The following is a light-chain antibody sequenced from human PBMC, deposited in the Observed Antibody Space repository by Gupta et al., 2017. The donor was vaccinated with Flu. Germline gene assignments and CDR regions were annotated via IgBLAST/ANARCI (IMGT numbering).Light chain of an antibody. CDR3: QQYNDWLMYT. V-gene: IGKV3-15*01. CDR1: QSITSS. J-gene: IGKJ2*01. Sequence: ATLSVSPGESATLSCRASQSITSSLAWYQQKPGQAPRLLIYGASTRATGIPARFSGSGSGTEFTLNISSLESEDFGVYYCQQYNDWLMYTFGQGTKLQIK. CDR2: GAS.